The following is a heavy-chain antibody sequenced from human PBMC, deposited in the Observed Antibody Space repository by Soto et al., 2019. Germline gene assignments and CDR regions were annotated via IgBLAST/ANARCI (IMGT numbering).Heavy chain of an antibody. J-gene: IGHJ6*02. CDR3: ARGMTGTVTRLYYYYGMDV. CDR2: INAYNGNT. Sequence: GASVKVSCKTSDYTFTSNGITWVRQAPGQGLEWMGWINAYNGNTKYAQKVQDRVTMTTDTSTSTAYMELSRLRSDDTAVYYCARGMTGTVTRLYYYYGMDVWGQGTAVTVSS. V-gene: IGHV1-18*01. CDR1: DYTFTSNG. D-gene: IGHD4-17*01.